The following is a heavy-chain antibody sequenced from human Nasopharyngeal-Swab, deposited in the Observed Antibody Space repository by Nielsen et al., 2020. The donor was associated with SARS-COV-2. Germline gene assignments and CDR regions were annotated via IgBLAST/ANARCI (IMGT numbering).Heavy chain of an antibody. CDR1: GGSFSGYY. V-gene: IGHV4-34*01. J-gene: IGHJ6*02. CDR3: ARGPPLPTVTTFFATLRYYYYGMDV. CDR2: INHSGST. D-gene: IGHD4-11*01. Sequence: SETLSLTCAVYGGSFSGYYWSWIRQPPGKGLEWIGEINHSGSTNYNPSLKSRVTISVDTSKNQFSLKLSSVTAADTAVYYCARGPPLPTVTTFFATLRYYYYGMDVWGQGTTVTVSS.